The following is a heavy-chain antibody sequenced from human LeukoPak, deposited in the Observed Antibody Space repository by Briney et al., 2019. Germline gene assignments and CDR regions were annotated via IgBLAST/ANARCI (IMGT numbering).Heavy chain of an antibody. CDR1: RFTFSSYA. J-gene: IGHJ4*02. V-gene: IGHV3-23*01. CDR2: ISGGGGST. CDR3: ARENWGIDY. Sequence: TGGSLRLSCAASRFTFSSYAMSWVRQAPGKGLEWVSTISGGGGSTYYADSVKGRFTISRDNAKNTLYLQMNSLRAEDTSVYYCARENWGIDYWGQGTLVTVSS. D-gene: IGHD7-27*01.